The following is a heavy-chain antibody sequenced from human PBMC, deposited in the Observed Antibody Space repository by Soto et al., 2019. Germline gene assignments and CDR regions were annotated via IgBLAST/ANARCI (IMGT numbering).Heavy chain of an antibody. J-gene: IGHJ4*02. CDR1: GYTFTSYA. Sequence: QVQLVQSGAEVKKPGASVKVSCKASGYTFTSYAIHWVRQAPGQRLEWMGWINAGYGNTKYSQKFQGRVTITRDTSASTAYLELNRLRSEDTAVYYCARTYYDLLTGYSPNPFDYWGQGTLVRVSS. D-gene: IGHD3-9*01. V-gene: IGHV1-3*01. CDR2: INAGYGNT. CDR3: ARTYYDLLTGYSPNPFDY.